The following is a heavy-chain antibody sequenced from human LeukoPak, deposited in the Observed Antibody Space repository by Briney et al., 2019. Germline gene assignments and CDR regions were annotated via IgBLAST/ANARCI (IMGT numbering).Heavy chain of an antibody. Sequence: PSETLSLTCTVSGGSISSYYWSWIRQPPGKGLEWIGYIYYSGSTNYNPSLKSRVTISVHTSKNQFSLKLSSVTAADTAVYYCARGIYSGSYRRGYFDYWGQGTLVTVSS. CDR3: ARGIYSGSYRRGYFDY. CDR2: IYYSGST. J-gene: IGHJ4*02. CDR1: GGSISSYY. D-gene: IGHD1-26*01. V-gene: IGHV4-59*01.